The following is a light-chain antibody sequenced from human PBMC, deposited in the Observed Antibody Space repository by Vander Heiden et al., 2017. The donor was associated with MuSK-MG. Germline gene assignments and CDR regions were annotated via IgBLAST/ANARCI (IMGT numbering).Light chain of an antibody. J-gene: IGKJ1*01. CDR2: AAS. Sequence: DIPMTQSPSSLSAYVGDRVTITCRASQSISTSLNWYQQKLGKAPKLLIYAASSLHSGAQSRFSGSGSGTEFTLTISSLQPDDFATYFCQQSDSIVLTFGQGTKVEVK. CDR1: QSISTS. CDR3: QQSDSIVLT. V-gene: IGKV1-39*01.